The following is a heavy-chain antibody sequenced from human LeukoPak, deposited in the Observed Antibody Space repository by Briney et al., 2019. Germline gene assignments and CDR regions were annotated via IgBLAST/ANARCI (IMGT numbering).Heavy chain of an antibody. Sequence: SETLSLTCTVSGGSISSYYWSWFRQPPGKGLEWIGYIYYSGSSNYNPSLRSRVTMSVDTSKNQFSLKLSSVTAADTAVYYCARRLTSYWFDPWGQGTLVTVSS. V-gene: IGHV4-59*08. CDR3: ARRLTSYWFDP. CDR1: GGSISSYY. CDR2: IYYSGSS. J-gene: IGHJ5*02. D-gene: IGHD1-14*01.